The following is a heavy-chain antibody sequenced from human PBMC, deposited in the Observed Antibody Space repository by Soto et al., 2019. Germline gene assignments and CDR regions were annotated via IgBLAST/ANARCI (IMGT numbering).Heavy chain of an antibody. J-gene: IGHJ6*02. CDR2: INPSGGST. V-gene: IGHV1-46*01. Sequence: ASVKVSCKASGYTFTSYYMHWVRQAPGQGPEWMGIINPSGGSTSYAQKFQGRVTMTRDTSTSTVYMELSSLRSEDTAVYYCARDGPRYYDFWSGSHSTVYYYYGMDVWGQGPTVTVSS. D-gene: IGHD3-3*01. CDR3: ARDGPRYYDFWSGSHSTVYYYYGMDV. CDR1: GYTFTSYY.